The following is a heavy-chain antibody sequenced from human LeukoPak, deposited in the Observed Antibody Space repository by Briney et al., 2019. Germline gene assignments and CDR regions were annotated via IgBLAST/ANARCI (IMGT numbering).Heavy chain of an antibody. CDR1: GGSISFFY. J-gene: IGHJ4*02. Sequence: SETLSLTCTVSGGSISFFYWTWIRQPPGKGLEWIGYIYYSGSTNYNPSLKSRVTISVDTSKNQFSLKLSSVTAADTAVYYCARVELLGSSGWPFDYWGQGTLVTVSS. D-gene: IGHD6-19*01. V-gene: IGHV4-59*01. CDR2: IYYSGST. CDR3: ARVELLGSSGWPFDY.